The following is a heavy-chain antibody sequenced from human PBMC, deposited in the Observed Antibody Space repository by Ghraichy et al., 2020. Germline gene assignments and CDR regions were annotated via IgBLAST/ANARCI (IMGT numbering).Heavy chain of an antibody. V-gene: IGHV3-21*01. CDR3: ARQGNCGGDCYSFLQY. J-gene: IGHJ4*02. Sequence: GGSLRLSCAASGFTFSNFNMNWVRQAPGKGLEWVSSISSSGTYMHYADSVKGRFTISRDNAKNSVYLQIDSLRAEDTAVYYCARQGNCGGDCYSFLQYWGQGTLVTVSS. D-gene: IGHD2-21*02. CDR2: ISSSGTYM. CDR1: GFTFSNFN.